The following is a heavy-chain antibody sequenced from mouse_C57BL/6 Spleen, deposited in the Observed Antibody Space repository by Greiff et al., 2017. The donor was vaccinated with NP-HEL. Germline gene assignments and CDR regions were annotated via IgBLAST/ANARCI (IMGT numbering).Heavy chain of an antibody. CDR3: ARREVYYDYDGYFDV. D-gene: IGHD2-4*01. CDR1: GYTFTSYW. CDR2: IYPSDSET. J-gene: IGHJ1*03. Sequence: QVQLQQSGAELVRPGSSVKLSCKASGYTFTSYWMDWVKQRPGQGLEWIGNIYPSDSETHYNQKFKDKATLTVDKSSSTAYMQLSSLTSEDSAVYYCARREVYYDYDGYFDVWGTGTTVTVSS. V-gene: IGHV1-61*01.